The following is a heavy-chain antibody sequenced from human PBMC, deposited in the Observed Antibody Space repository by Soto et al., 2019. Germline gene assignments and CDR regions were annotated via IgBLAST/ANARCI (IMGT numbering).Heavy chain of an antibody. Sequence: GGSLRLSCAASGFTFSSYGMHWVRQAPGKXLEWVAVIWYDGSNKYYADSVKGRFTISRDNSKNTLYLQMNSLRAEDTAVYYCARDLYSSGWPDYYYYYYGMDVWGQGSTVTVSS. V-gene: IGHV3-33*01. CDR3: ARDLYSSGWPDYYYYYYGMDV. D-gene: IGHD6-19*01. CDR2: IWYDGSNK. J-gene: IGHJ6*02. CDR1: GFTFSSYG.